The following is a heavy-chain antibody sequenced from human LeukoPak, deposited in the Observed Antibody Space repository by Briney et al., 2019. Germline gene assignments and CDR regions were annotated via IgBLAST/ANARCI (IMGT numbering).Heavy chain of an antibody. D-gene: IGHD3-10*01. J-gene: IGHJ4*02. Sequence: PGGSLRLSCAASGFTLSSYWMHWVRQVPGKGLVWVSRIKSDGSDTRYADSVKGRFTISRDNAKNTLYLQMNSLRAEDTAVYYCAKEYDSGGYGANFDYWGQGTLVTVSS. V-gene: IGHV3-74*01. CDR1: GFTLSSYW. CDR2: IKSDGSDT. CDR3: AKEYDSGGYGANFDY.